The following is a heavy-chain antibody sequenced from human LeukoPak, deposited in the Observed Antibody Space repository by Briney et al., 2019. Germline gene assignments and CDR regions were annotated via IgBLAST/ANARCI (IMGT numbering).Heavy chain of an antibody. D-gene: IGHD3-22*01. Sequence: SETLSLTCTVSGGSISSSNYYWGWIRQPPGKGLEWIESIYYSGSTYYNPSLKSRVTISVDTSKNQFSLKLSSVTAADTAVYYCARHVPHYYDKGGFDYWGQGTLVTVSS. CDR1: GGSISSSNYY. CDR2: IYYSGST. J-gene: IGHJ4*02. V-gene: IGHV4-39*01. CDR3: ARHVPHYYDKGGFDY.